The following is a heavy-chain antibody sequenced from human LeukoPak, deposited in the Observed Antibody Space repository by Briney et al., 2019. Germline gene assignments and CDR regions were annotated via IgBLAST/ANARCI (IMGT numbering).Heavy chain of an antibody. CDR3: ARDYYDSSGPDAFDI. D-gene: IGHD3-22*01. J-gene: IGHJ3*02. V-gene: IGHV4-39*02. CDR2: IHYSGNT. CDR1: GGSISSSSYY. Sequence: SETLSLTCTVSGGSISSSSYYWGWIRQPPGKGLEWIGSIHYSGNTYYNPSLRSRVTISVDTSKNQFSLKLSSVTAADTAVYYCARDYYDSSGPDAFDIWGQGTMVTVSS.